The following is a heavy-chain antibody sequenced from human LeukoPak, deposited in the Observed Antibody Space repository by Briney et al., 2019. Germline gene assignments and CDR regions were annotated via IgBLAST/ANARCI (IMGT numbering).Heavy chain of an antibody. CDR3: ARGGPMVTTSNWFDP. CDR2: IGSSSTYI. J-gene: IGHJ5*02. Sequence: GGSLRLSCAASGFTFSGYSMNWVRQAPGKGLEWVSSIGSSSTYIYYADSVKGRFTISRDNAKNPLYLQMNNLRAEDTAVYYCARGGPMVTTSNWFDPWGQGTLVTVSS. V-gene: IGHV3-21*01. D-gene: IGHD4-17*01. CDR1: GFTFSGYS.